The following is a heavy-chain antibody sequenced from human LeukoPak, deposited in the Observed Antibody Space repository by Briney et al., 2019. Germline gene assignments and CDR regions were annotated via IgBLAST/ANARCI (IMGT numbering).Heavy chain of an antibody. CDR3: TTEFGIAPAGYFQH. CDR2: LAYDGTNE. J-gene: IGHJ1*01. V-gene: IGHV3-33*05. CDR1: GFTFSIYA. D-gene: IGHD6-13*01. Sequence: GRSLRLSCATSGFTFSIYAMHWVRHAPGKGLEWVALLAYDGTNEYYAGSVKGRFTISRDNSKNTLYLQMNSLKTEDTAVYYCTTEFGIAPAGYFQHWGQGTLVTVSS.